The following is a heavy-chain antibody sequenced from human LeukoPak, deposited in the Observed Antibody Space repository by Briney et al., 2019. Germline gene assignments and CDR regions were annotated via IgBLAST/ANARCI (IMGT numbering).Heavy chain of an antibody. J-gene: IGHJ4*02. CDR2: INPNSGGT. CDR3: ARAGYYYDSSGYYYVGVDY. Sequence: ASVKVSCKASGYTFTGYYMHWVRQAPGQGLEWMRRINPNSGGTNYAQKFQGRVTMTRDTSISTAYMELSRLRSDDTAVYYCARAGYYYDSSGYYYVGVDYWGQGTLVTVSS. CDR1: GYTFTGYY. D-gene: IGHD3-22*01. V-gene: IGHV1-2*06.